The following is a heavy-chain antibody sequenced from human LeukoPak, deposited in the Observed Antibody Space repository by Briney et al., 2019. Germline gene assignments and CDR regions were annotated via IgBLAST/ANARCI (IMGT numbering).Heavy chain of an antibody. D-gene: IGHD1/OR15-1a*01. J-gene: IGHJ3*02. V-gene: IGHV3-11*01. CDR1: GFTFSDYY. CDR3: ARRNWYNAFDI. CDR2: ISSSGSTV. Sequence: GGSLRLSCAASGFTFSDYYMSWIRQVPGKGLEWVSYISSSGSTVYYADSVKGRFTISRDNAKNSLYLQINSLRAEDTAVHYCARRNWYNAFDIWGQGTMVTVSS.